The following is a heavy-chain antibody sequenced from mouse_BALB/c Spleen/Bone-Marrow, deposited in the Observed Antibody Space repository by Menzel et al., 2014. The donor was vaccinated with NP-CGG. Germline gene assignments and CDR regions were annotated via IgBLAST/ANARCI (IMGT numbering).Heavy chain of an antibody. CDR3: ARRGDGYYLDY. CDR1: GFSLTSYG. Sequence: QVHVKQSGPGLVAPSQSLSITCTVSGFSLTSYGVHWVRQPPGKGLEWLGVIWAGGSTNYNSALMSRLSISKDNSKSQVFLKMNSLQTGDTAMYYCARRGDGYYLDYWGQGTTLTVSS. V-gene: IGHV2-9*02. J-gene: IGHJ2*01. CDR2: IWAGGST. D-gene: IGHD2-3*01.